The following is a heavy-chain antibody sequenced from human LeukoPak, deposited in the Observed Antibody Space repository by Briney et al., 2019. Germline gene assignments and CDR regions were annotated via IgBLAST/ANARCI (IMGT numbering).Heavy chain of an antibody. V-gene: IGHV4-39*01. CDR2: IYYSGST. CDR3: ARPGGGSSGWYNFDS. Sequence: SETLSLTCTVSGGSISSSRDYWGWIRQPPGKGLEWIGSIYYSGSTYYNPSLKSRVTISVDTSKNQFSLKLTSVTAADTAVYYCARPGGGSSGWYNFDSWGQGTLVTVSS. J-gene: IGHJ4*02. CDR1: GGSISSSRDY. D-gene: IGHD6-19*01.